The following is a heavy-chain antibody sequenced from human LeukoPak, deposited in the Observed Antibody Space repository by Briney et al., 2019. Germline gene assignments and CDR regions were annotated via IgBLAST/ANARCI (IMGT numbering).Heavy chain of an antibody. V-gene: IGHV5-51*01. CDR1: GYRFTSYW. CDR3: SRQGPIRGIDV. CDR2: IYPGDSES. J-gene: IGHJ6*02. Sequence: GESLKISCKGSGYRFTSYWIAWVRQTPGKGLEWMGIIYPGDSESRKSPSFQGQITFSVDKSISTAYLQWSSLKASGTAIYYCSRQGPIRGIDVWGQGTTVTVSS.